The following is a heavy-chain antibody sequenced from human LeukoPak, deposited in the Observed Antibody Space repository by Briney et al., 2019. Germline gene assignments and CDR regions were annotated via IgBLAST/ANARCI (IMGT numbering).Heavy chain of an antibody. D-gene: IGHD3-10*01. CDR2: IYTSGST. Sequence: SVTLSLTCTESGGSISSYYWSWIRQPPGKGLEWIGYIYTSGSTNYNPSLKSRVTISVDTSKNQFSLKLSSVTAADTAVYYCAGKYYYGSGSYYGYYYYMDVWGKGTTVTVSS. CDR3: AGKYYYGSGSYYGYYYYMDV. J-gene: IGHJ6*03. CDR1: GGSISSYY. V-gene: IGHV4-4*09.